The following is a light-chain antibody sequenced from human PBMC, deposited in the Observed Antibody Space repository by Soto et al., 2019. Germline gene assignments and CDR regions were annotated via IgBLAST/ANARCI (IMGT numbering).Light chain of an antibody. CDR3: EQTSSLPLT. Sequence: DIPMTQSPSFVSASVGDRVTITCRARQGISSWLAWYQHKPGRAPTLLIHAASSLESGFPSRFSGSGFGKDFPSHISHLEPEGFATYYCEQTSSLPLTFGGGTKVEIK. CDR2: AAS. CDR1: QGISSW. J-gene: IGKJ4*01. V-gene: IGKV1-12*01.